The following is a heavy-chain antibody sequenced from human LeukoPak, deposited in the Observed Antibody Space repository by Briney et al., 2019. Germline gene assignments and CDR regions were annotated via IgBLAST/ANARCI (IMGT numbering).Heavy chain of an antibody. J-gene: IGHJ2*01. D-gene: IGHD3-16*01. CDR1: GGSISSGSYY. V-gene: IGHV4-61*02. CDR2: IYTSGST. CDR3: ARWGEVYWYFDL. Sequence: SETLSLTCTVSGGSISSGSYYWSWIRQPAGKGLEWIGRIYTSGSTNYNPSLKSRVAISVDTSKNQFSLRLTSVTAADTAVYYCARWGEVYWYFDLWGRGTLVTVSS.